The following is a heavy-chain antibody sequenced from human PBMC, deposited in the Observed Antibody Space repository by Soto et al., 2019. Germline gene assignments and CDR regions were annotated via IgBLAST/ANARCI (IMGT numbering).Heavy chain of an antibody. CDR1: GGSITSGNTYC. CDR2: ISHTGST. CDR3: ARAVTPYFGTWFDP. J-gene: IGHJ5*02. V-gene: IGHV4-30-2*01. D-gene: IGHD3-10*01. Sequence: QLQLQESGSGLVKPSQTLSLTCAVTGGSITSGNTYCWSWIRQPPGKGLEWIGSISHTGSTSYNPSLKSRVSMSVDKSKNQFSLKLSSVTAADMAVYYCARAVTPYFGTWFDPWGQGTLVTVSS.